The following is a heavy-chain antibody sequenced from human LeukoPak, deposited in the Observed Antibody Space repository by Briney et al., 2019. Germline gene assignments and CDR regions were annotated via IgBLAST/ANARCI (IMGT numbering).Heavy chain of an antibody. CDR2: IDPSDSFT. V-gene: IGHV5-10-1*01. D-gene: IGHD6-13*01. J-gene: IGHJ4*02. CDR3: ARHGAHYTSSWFDF. Sequence: GESLKISCKGSGYLFTNYWISWVRQMPGRGLEWLGRIDPSDSFTSYSPSFEGHVTVSTDRSIGTAYLHWGSLEASDTAMYYCARHGAHYTSSWFDFWGQGTLVTVSS. CDR1: GYLFTNYW.